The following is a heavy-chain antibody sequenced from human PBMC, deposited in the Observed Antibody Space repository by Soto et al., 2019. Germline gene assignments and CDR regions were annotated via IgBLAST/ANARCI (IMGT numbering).Heavy chain of an antibody. J-gene: IGHJ4*02. CDR1: GFTFSSYS. D-gene: IGHD3-9*01. CDR2: IGTAGDT. CDR3: ARGVLRYFDWLSPDFDY. Sequence: PGGSLRLSCAASGFTFSSYSMNWVRQAPGKGLEWVSAIGTAGDTYYPGSVKGRFTISRENAKNSLYLQMNSLRAEDTAVYYCARGVLRYFDWLSPDFDYWGQGTLVTVSS. V-gene: IGHV3-13*01.